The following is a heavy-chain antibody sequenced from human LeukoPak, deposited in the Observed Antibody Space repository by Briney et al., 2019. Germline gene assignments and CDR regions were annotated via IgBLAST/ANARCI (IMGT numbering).Heavy chain of an antibody. CDR3: AREHRGYSYGSDY. Sequence: SVKVSCKASGGTFSSYAISWVRQAPGQGLEWMGGIIPIFGTANYAQKFQGRVTITADKSTSTAYMELSSLRSEDTAVYYCAREHRGYSYGSDYWGQGTLVTVSS. CDR1: GGTFSSYA. V-gene: IGHV1-69*06. J-gene: IGHJ4*02. CDR2: IIPIFGTA. D-gene: IGHD5-18*01.